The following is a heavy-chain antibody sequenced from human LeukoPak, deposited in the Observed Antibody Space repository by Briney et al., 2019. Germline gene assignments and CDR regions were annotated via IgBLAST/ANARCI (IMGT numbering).Heavy chain of an antibody. V-gene: IGHV3-7*01. CDR1: GSTFSSHW. CDR2: IKQDGSEK. CDR3: ARGANYAFDI. Sequence: GETLRLSCAASGSTFSSHWMYWVRQAPGKGLEWVANIKQDGSEKYYVDSVKGRFTISRDNAKNSLYLQMNSLRTEDTAVYYCARGANYAFDIWGQGTMVTVSS. J-gene: IGHJ3*02. D-gene: IGHD5-24*01.